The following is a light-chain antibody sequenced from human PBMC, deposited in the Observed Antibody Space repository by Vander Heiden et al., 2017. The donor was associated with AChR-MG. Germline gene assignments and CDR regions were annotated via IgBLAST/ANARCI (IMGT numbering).Light chain of an antibody. CDR2: GAS. CDR1: QIISSNY. J-gene: IGKJ1*01. Sequence: IVLTQSPGTLSLYPGETVTLSCRASQIISSNYLAWYQHRPGQAPTLLIYGASIRATGIPARFSGSGSGTDFTLTISRLESEDFAVYYCHQYGSSPRTFGQGTRVEI. CDR3: HQYGSSPRT. V-gene: IGKV3-20*01.